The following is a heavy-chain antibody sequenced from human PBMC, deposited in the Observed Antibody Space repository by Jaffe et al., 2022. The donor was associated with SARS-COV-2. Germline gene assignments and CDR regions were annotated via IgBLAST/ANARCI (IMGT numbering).Heavy chain of an antibody. Sequence: QVQLVESGGGVVQPGRSLRLSCAASGFTFSLYAIHWVRQAPGRGLEWVALISYDGGNKYYADSVKGRFTISRDNSKNTLFLQMNSLRAEDTAVYYCARAMSGGGSSCDYWGQGTLVTVSS. CDR3: ARAMSGGGSSCDY. CDR1: GFTFSLYA. D-gene: IGHD6-13*01. J-gene: IGHJ4*02. CDR2: ISYDGGNK. V-gene: IGHV3-30-3*01.